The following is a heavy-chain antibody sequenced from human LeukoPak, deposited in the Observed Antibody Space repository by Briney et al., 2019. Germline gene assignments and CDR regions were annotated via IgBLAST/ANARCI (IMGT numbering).Heavy chain of an antibody. CDR3: VRVGSVAGSDYLDY. Sequence: PGGSLRLSCAVSGFTFSDHFLDWVRQAPGKGLEWVGRSRNKAKSYTTEYAASVKGRFTISRDDSKNSLSLQMNSLKTEDTAVYYCVRVGSVAGSDYLDYWGQGTLVIVSS. V-gene: IGHV3-72*01. D-gene: IGHD6-19*01. CDR2: SRNKAKSYTT. CDR1: GFTFSDHF. J-gene: IGHJ4*02.